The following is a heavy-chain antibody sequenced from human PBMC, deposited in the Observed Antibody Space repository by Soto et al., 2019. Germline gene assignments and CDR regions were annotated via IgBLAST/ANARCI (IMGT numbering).Heavy chain of an antibody. CDR2: ISSSSII. Sequence: GGSLRLSCAASGFTFSSYSMNWVRQAPGKGLEWVSYISSSSIIDYADSVKGRFTISRDKAKNSLYLQMNSLRAEDTAVYYCARDPSYGIRYYFDYWGPGTLVTVSS. CDR1: GFTFSSYS. V-gene: IGHV3-48*01. CDR3: ARDPSYGIRYYFDY. D-gene: IGHD5-18*01. J-gene: IGHJ4*02.